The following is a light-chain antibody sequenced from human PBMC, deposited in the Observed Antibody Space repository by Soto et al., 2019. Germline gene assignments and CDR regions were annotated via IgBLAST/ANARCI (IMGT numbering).Light chain of an antibody. CDR1: QSLLHSDGKTY. J-gene: IGKJ2*02. Sequence: IVMTQSPLSLAVTPGQPASISCKSSQSLLHSDGKTYLNWYLQRPGQPPQFLIYELSNRFSVVPDRFSGSGSGTDFTLKISRVEAEDVGVYYCMQTIQLLWTFGQGTKLEIQ. CDR3: MQTIQLLWT. CDR2: ELS. V-gene: IGKV2D-29*01.